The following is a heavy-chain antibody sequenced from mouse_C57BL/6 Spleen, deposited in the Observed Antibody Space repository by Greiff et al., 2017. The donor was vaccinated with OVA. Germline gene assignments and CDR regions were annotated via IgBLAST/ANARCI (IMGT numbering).Heavy chain of an antibody. J-gene: IGHJ2*01. CDR3: ARRYYGSSRDFDY. V-gene: IGHV1-69*01. D-gene: IGHD1-1*01. CDR2: IDPSDSYT. Sequence: QVHVKQPGAELVMPGASVKLSCKASGYTFTSYWMHWVKQRPGQGLEWIGEIDPSDSYTNYNQKFKGKSTLTVDKSSSTAYMQLSSLTSEDSAVYYCARRYYGSSRDFDYWGQGTTLTVSS. CDR1: GYTFTSYW.